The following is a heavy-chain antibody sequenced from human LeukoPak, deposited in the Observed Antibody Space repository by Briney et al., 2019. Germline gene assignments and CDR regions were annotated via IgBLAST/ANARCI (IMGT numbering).Heavy chain of an antibody. J-gene: IGHJ6*03. CDR2: INHSGST. Sequence: PSETLSLTCAVYGGSFSGYYWSWIRQPPGKGLGWIGEINHSGSTNYNPSLKSRVTISVDTSKNQFSLKLSSVTAADTAVYYCARGPGGAAAPGLLLRYMDVWGKGTTVTVSS. V-gene: IGHV4-34*01. D-gene: IGHD6-13*01. CDR1: GGSFSGYY. CDR3: ARGPGGAAAPGLLLRYMDV.